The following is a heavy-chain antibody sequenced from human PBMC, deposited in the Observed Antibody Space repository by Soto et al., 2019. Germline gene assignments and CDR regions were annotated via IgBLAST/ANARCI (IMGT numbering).Heavy chain of an antibody. J-gene: IGHJ3*02. Sequence: QVQLVQSGAEVKKPGSSVKVSCKASGGTFSSYAISWVRQAPGQGLEWMGGIIPIFGPANSAQKFQGRVTIAADESTSTAYMELRSLRSEDTAVYYCARDPRSSDYYDSSVYYHHCAFDIWGQGTMVTVSS. V-gene: IGHV1-69*01. CDR3: ARDPRSSDYYDSSVYYHHCAFDI. D-gene: IGHD3-22*01. CDR2: IIPIFGPA. CDR1: GGTFSSYA.